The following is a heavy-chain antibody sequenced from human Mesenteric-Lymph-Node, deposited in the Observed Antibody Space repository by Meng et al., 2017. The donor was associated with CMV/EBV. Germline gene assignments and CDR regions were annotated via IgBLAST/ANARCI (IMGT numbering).Heavy chain of an antibody. CDR3: AGGAAYIGYDHLLHNDY. D-gene: IGHD1-26*01. Sequence: SQTLSLTCAVYGGSFSGYYWSWIRQPPGKGLEWSGEINHSGSTNYNPSLKSRVTTSVDTSKNQFPLKLSSVTAADTAVYYCAGGAAYIGYDHLLHNDYWGQGMLVTVSS. V-gene: IGHV4-34*01. CDR1: GGSFSGYY. J-gene: IGHJ4*02. CDR2: INHSGST.